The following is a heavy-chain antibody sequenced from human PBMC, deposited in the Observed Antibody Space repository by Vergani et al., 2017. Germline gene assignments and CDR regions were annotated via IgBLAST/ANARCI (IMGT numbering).Heavy chain of an antibody. CDR2: INTNTGNP. D-gene: IGHD6-13*01. CDR3: ARPRNRYSSSWYDY. Sequence: QVQLVQSGAEVKKPGSSVKVSCKASGGTFSSYAISWVRQAPGQGLEWMGWINTNTGNPTYAQGFTGRFVFSLDTSVSTAYLQISSLKAEDTAVYYCARPRNRYSSSWYDYWGQGTLVTVSS. V-gene: IGHV7-4-1*02. J-gene: IGHJ4*02. CDR1: GGTFSSYA.